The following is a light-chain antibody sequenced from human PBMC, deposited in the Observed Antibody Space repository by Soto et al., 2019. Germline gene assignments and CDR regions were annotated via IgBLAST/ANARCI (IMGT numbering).Light chain of an antibody. Sequence: EILMTQSPATLSVSPGERATLSCRASQSVDSNLAWYQQKPGQAPRLLIYGASTRATGISARFSGSGSGTEFTLTISSLQSEDFGVYYRQQYNNWWTFGQGTKVEI. J-gene: IGKJ1*01. V-gene: IGKV3-15*01. CDR1: QSVDSN. CDR3: QQYNNWWT. CDR2: GAS.